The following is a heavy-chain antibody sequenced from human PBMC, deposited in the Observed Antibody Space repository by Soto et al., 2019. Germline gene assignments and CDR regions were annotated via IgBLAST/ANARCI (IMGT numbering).Heavy chain of an antibody. D-gene: IGHD2-21*02. CDR2: ISGSGGST. CDR1: GFTFSSYA. CDR3: AKDLDIVVVTAIPTEYFQH. J-gene: IGHJ1*01. Sequence: GSLRLSCAASGFTFSSYAMSWVRQAPGKGLEWVSAISGSGGSTYYADSVKGRFTISRDNSKNTLYLQMNSLRAEDTAVYYCAKDLDIVVVTAIPTEYFQHWGQGTLVTVSS. V-gene: IGHV3-23*01.